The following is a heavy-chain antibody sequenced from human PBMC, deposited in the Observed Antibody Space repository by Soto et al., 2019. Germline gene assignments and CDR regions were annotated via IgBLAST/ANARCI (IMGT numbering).Heavy chain of an antibody. CDR2: ISYDGSNK. D-gene: IGHD4-17*01. V-gene: IGHV3-30-3*01. CDR3: ASDYGDYVVGY. Sequence: QVQLVESGGGVVQPARSLRLSCAASGFTFSSYAMHWVRQAPGKGLEWVAVISYDGSNKYYADSVKGRFTISRDNSKNSMYLQIDSLIAENTAVYYCASDYGDYVVGYCGQGPLVAPSS. J-gene: IGHJ4*02. CDR1: GFTFSSYA.